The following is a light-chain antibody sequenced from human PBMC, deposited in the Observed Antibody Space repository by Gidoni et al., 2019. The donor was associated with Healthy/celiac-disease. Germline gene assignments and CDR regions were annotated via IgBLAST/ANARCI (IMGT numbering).Light chain of an antibody. CDR1: KLGDKY. Sequence: SYELTQPPSVSVSPGQTASITCSGDKLGDKYACWYQQKPGQSPVLVIYQDNKRPSGSPERFSGSNSGNTAPLTISGTQAMDEADYYCQAWDSSTAVFGGGTKLTVL. J-gene: IGLJ2*01. CDR2: QDN. V-gene: IGLV3-1*01. CDR3: QAWDSSTAV.